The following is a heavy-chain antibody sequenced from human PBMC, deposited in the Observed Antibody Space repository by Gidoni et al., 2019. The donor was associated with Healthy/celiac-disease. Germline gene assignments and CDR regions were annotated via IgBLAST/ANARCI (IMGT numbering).Heavy chain of an antibody. D-gene: IGHD3-10*01. CDR1: GGSFSGYY. CDR2: INHSGST. CDR3: ARAPNRSHYGSGSYCIDY. Sequence: QVQLQQWGAGLLKPSETLYLTCAVSGGSFSGYYWSWIRQPPGKGLEWIGEINHSGSTNYNPSLKSRVTISVDTSKNQFSLKLSSVTAADTAVYYCARAPNRSHYGSGSYCIDYWGQGTLVTVSS. V-gene: IGHV4-34*01. J-gene: IGHJ4*02.